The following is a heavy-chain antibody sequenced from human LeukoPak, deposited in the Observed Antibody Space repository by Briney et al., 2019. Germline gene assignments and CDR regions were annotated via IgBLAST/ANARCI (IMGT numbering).Heavy chain of an antibody. D-gene: IGHD4-23*01. J-gene: IGHJ6*02. CDR2: ISAYNGNT. V-gene: IGHV1-18*01. Sequence: ASVKVSCKASGYTFTSYGISWVRQAPGQGLEWMGWISAYNGNTNYAQKLQGRVTMTTDTSTSTAYMELRSLRSDDTAVYYCAGPLPTYGGFSHYYGMDVWGQGTTVTVSS. CDR3: AGPLPTYGGFSHYYGMDV. CDR1: GYTFTSYG.